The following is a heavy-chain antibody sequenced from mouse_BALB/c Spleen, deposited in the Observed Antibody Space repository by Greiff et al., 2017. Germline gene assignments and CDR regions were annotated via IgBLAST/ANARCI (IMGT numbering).Heavy chain of an antibody. CDR2: INPGSGGT. Sequence: VQLQQSGAELVRPGTSVKVSCKASGYAFTNYLIEWVKQRPGQGLEWIGVINPGSGGTNYNEKFKGKATLTADKSSSTAYMQLSSLTSDDSAVYFCARGEDYAMDYWGQGTSVTVSS. J-gene: IGHJ4*01. V-gene: IGHV1-54*01. CDR3: ARGEDYAMDY. CDR1: GYAFTNYL.